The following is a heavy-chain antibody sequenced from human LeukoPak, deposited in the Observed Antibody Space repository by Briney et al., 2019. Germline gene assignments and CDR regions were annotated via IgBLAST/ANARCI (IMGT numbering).Heavy chain of an antibody. V-gene: IGHV3-21*01. J-gene: IGHJ4*02. Sequence: GGSLRLSCAASGFTFSSYAMNWVRQAPGKGLEWVSSISSSGSSTYSADSVKGRFTISRDNAKNSLYLQMSSLRSEDTAVYYCARDSWLRFLFDYWGQGTLVSVSS. CDR2: ISSSGSST. D-gene: IGHD5-12*01. CDR3: ARDSWLRFLFDY. CDR1: GFTFSSYA.